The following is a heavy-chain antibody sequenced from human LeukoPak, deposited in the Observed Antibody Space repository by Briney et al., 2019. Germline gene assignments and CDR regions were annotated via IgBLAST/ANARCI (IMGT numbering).Heavy chain of an antibody. Sequence: RGSLRLSCAASGFTFSSHEMNWVRQAPGKGLEWVSYIGGSGSSISYADSVKGRFIISRDNAKNSLYLQMNSLRAEDTAVYYCARCYDTRGYYGLDYWGQGTRVTVSS. V-gene: IGHV3-48*03. CDR3: ARCYDTRGYYGLDY. D-gene: IGHD3-22*01. J-gene: IGHJ4*02. CDR2: IGGSGSSI. CDR1: GFTFSSHE.